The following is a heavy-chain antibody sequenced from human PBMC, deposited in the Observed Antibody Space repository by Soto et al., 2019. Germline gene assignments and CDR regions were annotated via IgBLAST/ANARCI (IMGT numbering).Heavy chain of an antibody. V-gene: IGHV1-3*01. Sequence: GASVKVSCKASGYTFTSYAMHWVRQAPGQSLEWMGWINAGNGNTKYSQKFQGRVTITRDTSASTAYMELSSLRSEDTAVYYCARCAKRSGSCYSYYFDYWGQGTLVTGLL. D-gene: IGHD2-15*01. CDR1: GYTFTSYA. J-gene: IGHJ4*02. CDR2: INAGNGNT. CDR3: ARCAKRSGSCYSYYFDY.